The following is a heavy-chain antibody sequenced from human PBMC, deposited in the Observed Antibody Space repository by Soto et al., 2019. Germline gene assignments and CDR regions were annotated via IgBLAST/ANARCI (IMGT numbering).Heavy chain of an antibody. CDR3: ARVLGPVTTFDAFDL. J-gene: IGHJ3*01. Sequence: QVQLQESGPGLVKPSETLSLTCTVSGGSISSYYWSLIRQPPGTGLEWIGYIYYSGSTNYNPSLKSRVTISVDTSKNQFSLKLSSVTAADTAVYYCARVLGPVTTFDAFDLWGQGTMVTVSS. CDR1: GGSISSYY. V-gene: IGHV4-59*01. CDR2: IYYSGST. D-gene: IGHD4-17*01.